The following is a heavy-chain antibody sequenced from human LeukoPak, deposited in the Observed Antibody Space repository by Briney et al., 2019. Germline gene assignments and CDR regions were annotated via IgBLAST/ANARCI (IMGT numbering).Heavy chain of an antibody. CDR2: ISSSGGST. D-gene: IGHD2-2*01. CDR1: GFTFSSYA. V-gene: IGHV3-23*01. J-gene: IGHJ4*02. Sequence: GGSLRLSCAASGFTFSSYAMSWVRQAPGKGLEWVSAISSSGGSTYYADSVKGRFTISRDNSKNTLYLQMNSLRAEDTAVYYCANGYCSSTSCSHFDYWGQGTLVTVSS. CDR3: ANGYCSSTSCSHFDY.